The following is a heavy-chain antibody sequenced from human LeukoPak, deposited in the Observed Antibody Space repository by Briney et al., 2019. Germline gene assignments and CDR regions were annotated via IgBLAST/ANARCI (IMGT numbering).Heavy chain of an antibody. CDR2: IYPGDSDT. D-gene: IGHD6-19*01. CDR3: ARLAVADLYYFDY. Sequence: GESLKISCKGSGYSFTSYWIGWVRQMPGKGLEWMEIIYPGDSDTRYSPSFQGQVAISADKSISTAYLQWSSLKASDTAMYYCARLAVADLYYFDYWGQGTLVTVSS. J-gene: IGHJ4*02. CDR1: GYSFTSYW. V-gene: IGHV5-51*01.